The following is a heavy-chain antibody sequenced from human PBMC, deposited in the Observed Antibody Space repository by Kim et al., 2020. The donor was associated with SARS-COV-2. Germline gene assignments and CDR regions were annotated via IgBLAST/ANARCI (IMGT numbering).Heavy chain of an antibody. CDR3: ARWELNFDY. D-gene: IGHD1-26*01. CDR2: GST. V-gene: IGHV4-39*01. Sequence: GSTYYNPSLKSRVTISVDTSKNQFSLKLSSVTAADTAVYYCARWELNFDYWGQGTLVTVSS. J-gene: IGHJ4*02.